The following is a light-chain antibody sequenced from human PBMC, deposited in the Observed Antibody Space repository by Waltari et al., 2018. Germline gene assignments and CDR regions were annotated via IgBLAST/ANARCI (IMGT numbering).Light chain of an antibody. CDR1: SRDIGTYNF. CDR3: CSYAGGTAYV. CDR2: EAT. V-gene: IGLV2-23*01. Sequence: SALTQPASVSGSPGQSITISCTDTSRDIGTYNFVSWYQEYPGKAPKLIIYEATKRPSGVSDRFSASKSGNTASLTISGLQADDEADYSCCSYAGGTAYVFGTGTRVTVL. J-gene: IGLJ1*01.